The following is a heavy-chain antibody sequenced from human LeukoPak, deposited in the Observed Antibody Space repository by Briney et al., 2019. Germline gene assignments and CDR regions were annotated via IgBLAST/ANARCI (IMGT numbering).Heavy chain of an antibody. J-gene: IGHJ4*02. Sequence: PSETLSLTCAVSGYSISSGYYWSWIRQPAGKGLEWIGRIHTSGSTDYNPSLKSRVTMSVDTSKNQFSLKLRSVTAADTAVYYCAREGSMTARPFVSIDYWGQGTLVTVSS. V-gene: IGHV4-4*07. D-gene: IGHD6-6*01. CDR3: AREGSMTARPFVSIDY. CDR2: IHTSGST. CDR1: GYSISSGYY.